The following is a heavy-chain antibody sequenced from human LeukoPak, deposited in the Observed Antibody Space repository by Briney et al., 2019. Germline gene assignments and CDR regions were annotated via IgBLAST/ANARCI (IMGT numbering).Heavy chain of an antibody. V-gene: IGHV4-30-4*08. Sequence: SQTLSLTCTVSGGSISSSDYYWSWIRQPPGKGLEWIGYIYYSGSTYYNPSLKSRVTISIDSSKKQFSLKLTSVTAADTAVYYCARDFKRITIFGVVITHRFFDYWGQGTLVTVSS. CDR3: ARDFKRITIFGVVITHRFFDY. CDR1: GGSISSSDYY. J-gene: IGHJ4*02. D-gene: IGHD3-3*01. CDR2: IYYSGST.